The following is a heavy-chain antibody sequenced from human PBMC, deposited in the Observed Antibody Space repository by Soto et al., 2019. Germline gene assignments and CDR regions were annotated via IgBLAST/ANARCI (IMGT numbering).Heavy chain of an antibody. V-gene: IGHV3-30*18. CDR1: GFTFSSYG. Sequence: PGGSLRLSCAASGFTFSSYGMHWVRQAPGKGLEWVAVISYDGSNKYYADSVKGRFTISRDNSKNTLYLQMNSLRAEDTAVYYCAKGDSSGLIYYYYYGMDVWGQGTTVTVSS. CDR2: ISYDGSNK. J-gene: IGHJ6*02. CDR3: AKGDSSGLIYYYYYGMDV. D-gene: IGHD6-19*01.